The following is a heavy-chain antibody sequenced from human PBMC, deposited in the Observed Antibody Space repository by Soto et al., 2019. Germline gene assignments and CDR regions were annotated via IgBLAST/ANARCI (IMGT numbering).Heavy chain of an antibody. CDR2: IYYSGST. V-gene: IGHV4-39*01. D-gene: IGHD2-2*02. CDR1: GGSISRSTYY. CDR3: ARQVPAAIRLGWFDT. J-gene: IGHJ5*02. Sequence: SETLSLTCTVSGGSISRSTYYWGWIRQPPGKGLEWIGSIYYSGSTYYRPSLKSRVTISVDTSKNQFSLKLSSVTAADPAVYYCARQVPAAIRLGWFDTWGQGTLVTVSS.